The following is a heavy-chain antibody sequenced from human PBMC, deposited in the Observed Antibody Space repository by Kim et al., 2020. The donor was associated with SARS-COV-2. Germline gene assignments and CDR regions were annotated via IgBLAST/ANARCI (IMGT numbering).Heavy chain of an antibody. CDR2: IYTSGST. D-gene: IGHD2-21*02. J-gene: IGHJ6*02. CDR1: GGSISSGSYY. V-gene: IGHV4-61*02. Sequence: SETLSLTCTVSGGSISSGSYYWSWIRQPAGKGLEWIGRIYTSGSTNYNPSLKSRVTISVDTSKNQFSLKLSSVTAADTAVYYCAIGGRVVTYCGGDCYSYYGMDVWGQGTTVTVSS. CDR3: AIGGRVVTYCGGDCYSYYGMDV.